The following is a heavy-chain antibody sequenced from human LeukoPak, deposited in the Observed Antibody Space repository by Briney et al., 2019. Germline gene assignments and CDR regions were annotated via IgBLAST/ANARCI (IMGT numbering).Heavy chain of an antibody. V-gene: IGHV3-72*01. D-gene: IGHD1-26*01. CDR2: IRNKGNSYGT. CDR3: TRRRLGAATRYFDS. CDR1: GFSFSDHY. J-gene: IGHJ4*02. Sequence: GGSLRLSCAASGFSFSDHYMDWVRLAPGKGLEWVGRIRNKGNSYGTVYAASVKGRFTISRDDSKDSLYLQMNSLRSEDTALYYSTRRRLGAATRYFDSWGQGALVTVSS.